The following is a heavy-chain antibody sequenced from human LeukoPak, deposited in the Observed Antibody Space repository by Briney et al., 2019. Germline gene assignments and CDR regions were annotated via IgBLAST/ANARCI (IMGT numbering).Heavy chain of an antibody. CDR1: GYALTELS. D-gene: IGHD1-1*01. V-gene: IGHV1-24*01. CDR2: FDPEDGET. Sequence: APVTVSCTVSGYALTELSMHWVRQAPGKGLEWMGGFDPEDGETIYAQKFQGRVTMTEDTSTDTAYMELSSLRSEDTAVYYCATSLYNWNDWFDPWGQGTLVTVSS. J-gene: IGHJ5*02. CDR3: ATSLYNWNDWFDP.